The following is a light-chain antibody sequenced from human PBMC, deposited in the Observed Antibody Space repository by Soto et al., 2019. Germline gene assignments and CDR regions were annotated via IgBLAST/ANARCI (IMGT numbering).Light chain of an antibody. CDR3: SSHTSTSDYL. V-gene: IGLV2-14*01. CDR2: EVT. J-gene: IGLJ1*01. Sequence: QSALTQPASVSGSPGQSITISCTGTSNDIGYYNYVSWYQQHPGKAPKLVIYEVTKRPSGVSDRFSGSKSGNTASLTVSGLQAEDEADYYCSSHTSTSDYLFGTGTKVTVL. CDR1: SNDIGYYNY.